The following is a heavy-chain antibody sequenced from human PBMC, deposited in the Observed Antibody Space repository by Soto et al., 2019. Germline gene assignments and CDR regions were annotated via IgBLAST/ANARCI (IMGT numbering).Heavy chain of an antibody. CDR1: GYSFVIYW. CDR3: ARTDGYEIEY. V-gene: IGHV5-51*01. Sequence: GESLKISCKTSGYSFVIYWIAWVRQTPGKGLEWMGIIYPGDSDTTYSPSFQGQVTMSVEKSITTVYLQWSSLKASDTAMYYCARTDGYEIEYWGQGTLVTVSS. CDR2: IYPGDSDT. J-gene: IGHJ4*02. D-gene: IGHD5-12*01.